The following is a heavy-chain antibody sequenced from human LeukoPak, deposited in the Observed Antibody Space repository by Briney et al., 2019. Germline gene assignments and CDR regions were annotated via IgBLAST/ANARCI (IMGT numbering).Heavy chain of an antibody. Sequence: GGSLRLSCAASGFTFSSYSMNWVRQAPGKGLEWVSSISSSGSYIYYADSVKGRFTISRDNAKNSLYLQMNSLRAEDTAVYYCAITTYYYDSSGYHYFDYWGQGTLVTVSS. J-gene: IGHJ4*02. CDR2: ISSSGSYI. CDR1: GFTFSSYS. D-gene: IGHD3-22*01. V-gene: IGHV3-21*01. CDR3: AITTYYYDSSGYHYFDY.